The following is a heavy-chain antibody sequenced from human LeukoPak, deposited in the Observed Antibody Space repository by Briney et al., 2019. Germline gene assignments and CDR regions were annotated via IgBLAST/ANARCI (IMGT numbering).Heavy chain of an antibody. V-gene: IGHV3-33*06. CDR2: IWNDGSNK. CDR3: AKDAQRGFDYSSSLEY. J-gene: IGHJ4*02. D-gene: IGHD4-11*01. Sequence: PGRSLRLSCAASGFTFSHYGMHWVRQAPGKGLEWVAVIWNDGSNKYYADSVKGRFTIYRDDSQNTLYLQMNSLRAEDTAVYYCAKDAQRGFDYSSSLEYWGQGALVTVSS. CDR1: GFTFSHYG.